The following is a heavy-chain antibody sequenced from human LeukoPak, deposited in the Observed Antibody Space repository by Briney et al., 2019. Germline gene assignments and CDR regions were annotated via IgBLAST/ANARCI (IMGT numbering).Heavy chain of an antibody. Sequence: SETLSLXCTVSGGSISSGDYYWSWIRQPPGKGLEWIGYIYYSGITYYNPSLKSRVTISVDTSKNQFSLKLSSVTAADTAVYYCARGFYYYDSSGYTYYFDYWGQGTLVTVSS. CDR2: IYYSGIT. CDR3: ARGFYYYDSSGYTYYFDY. D-gene: IGHD3-22*01. J-gene: IGHJ4*02. V-gene: IGHV4-30-4*02. CDR1: GGSISSGDYY.